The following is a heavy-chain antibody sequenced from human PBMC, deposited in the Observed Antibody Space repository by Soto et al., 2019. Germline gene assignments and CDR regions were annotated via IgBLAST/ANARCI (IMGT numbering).Heavy chain of an antibody. J-gene: IGHJ3*02. CDR1: GFTFSSYG. CDR2: ISYDGSNK. Sequence: PGGSLRLSCAASGFTFSSYGMHWVRQAPGKGLEWVAVISYDGSNKYYADSVKGRFTISRDNSKNTLYLQMNSLRAEDTAVYYCAKDMGYYYDSSGYYPDAFDIWGQGTMVTVSS. CDR3: AKDMGYYYDSSGYYPDAFDI. D-gene: IGHD3-22*01. V-gene: IGHV3-30*18.